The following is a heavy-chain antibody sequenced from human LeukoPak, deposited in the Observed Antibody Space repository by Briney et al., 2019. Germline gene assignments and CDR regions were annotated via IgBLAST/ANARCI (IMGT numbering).Heavy chain of an antibody. Sequence: GASVKVSCEASGYTFTSYYMHWVRQAPGQGLEWMGIINPSGGSTSYAQNFQGRVTMTRDTSTSTVYMELSSLKSEDMAVYYCAIAATGTRFDYWGQGTLVTVSS. CDR1: GYTFTSYY. CDR3: AIAATGTRFDY. CDR2: INPSGGST. V-gene: IGHV1-46*01. J-gene: IGHJ4*02. D-gene: IGHD3-9*01.